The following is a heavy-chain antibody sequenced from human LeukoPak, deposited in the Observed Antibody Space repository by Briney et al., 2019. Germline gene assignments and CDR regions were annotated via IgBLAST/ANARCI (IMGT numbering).Heavy chain of an antibody. CDR3: ARVHDYGDLGVLVDY. CDR1: GGSISSGGYY. D-gene: IGHD4-17*01. CDR2: IYYSGST. Sequence: PSETLSLTCTVSGGSISSGGYYWSWIRQHPGKGLEWIGYIYYSGSTYYNPSLKSRVTISVDTSKNQFSLKLSSETAADTAVYYCARVHDYGDLGVLVDYWGQGTLVTVSS. V-gene: IGHV4-31*03. J-gene: IGHJ4*02.